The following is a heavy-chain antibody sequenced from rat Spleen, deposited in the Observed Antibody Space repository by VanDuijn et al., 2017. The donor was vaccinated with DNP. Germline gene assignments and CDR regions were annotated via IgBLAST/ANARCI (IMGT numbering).Heavy chain of an antibody. J-gene: IGHJ2*01. Sequence: EVQLVEAGGGLVQPGRSLKLSCAASGFIISDYYMAWVRQAPKKGLEWVATISYDGSRTNYRDSVKGRFTISRDNAKNILYLQMDSLRSEDSATYYCARPDYWGQGVMVTVSS. CDR2: ISYDGSRT. CDR1: GFIISDYY. V-gene: IGHV5-7*01. CDR3: ARPDY.